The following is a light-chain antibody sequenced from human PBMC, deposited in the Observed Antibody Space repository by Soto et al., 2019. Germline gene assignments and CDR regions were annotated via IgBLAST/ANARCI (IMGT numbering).Light chain of an antibody. J-gene: IGKJ1*01. Sequence: EIVLTQSPGTLSLSPGERATLSCRASQNVSSSYLAWYHHKPGQAPRLLIYGSSARATAIPDRFSGSGSGTDFTLTISRLEPEDFAGYYCQQYGSSPWTFGRGTKVEIK. CDR1: QNVSSSY. CDR3: QQYGSSPWT. CDR2: GSS. V-gene: IGKV3-20*01.